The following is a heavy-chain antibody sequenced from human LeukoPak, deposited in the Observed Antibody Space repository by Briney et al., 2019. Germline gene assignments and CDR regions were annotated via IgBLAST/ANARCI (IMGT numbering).Heavy chain of an antibody. CDR3: ARRLTTVIITTGWYFDL. Sequence: PSETLSLTCTVSGGSISSSSYYWGWIRQPPGKGLEWIGSIYYSGSTYYNPSLKSRVTISVDTSKNQFSLKLSSVTAADTAVYYCARRLTTVIITTGWYFDLWGRGTLVTVSS. J-gene: IGHJ2*01. CDR1: GGSISSSSYY. CDR2: IYYSGST. V-gene: IGHV4-39*07. D-gene: IGHD4-17*01.